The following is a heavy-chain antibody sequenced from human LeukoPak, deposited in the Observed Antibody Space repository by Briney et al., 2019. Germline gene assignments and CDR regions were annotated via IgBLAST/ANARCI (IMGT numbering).Heavy chain of an antibody. CDR1: GYSISSHYF. D-gene: IGHD1-26*01. J-gene: IGHJ4*02. CDR2: IDHSGTT. V-gene: IGHV4-38-2*01. CDR3: ARVKVGTTSGFDS. Sequence: SETLSLTCAVSGYSISSHYFWGWIRQPPGKGLEGIGSIDHSGTTYYNPSLKSRVTISVDTSKNQLSLKLSSVTASDTAVYYCARVKVGTTSGFDSWGQGTLVTVSS.